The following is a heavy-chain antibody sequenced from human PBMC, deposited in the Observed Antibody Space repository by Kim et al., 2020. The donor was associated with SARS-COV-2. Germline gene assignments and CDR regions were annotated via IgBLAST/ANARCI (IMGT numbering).Heavy chain of an antibody. CDR3: ALETDYYDSSGYYWGYFDY. V-gene: IGHV4-34*01. D-gene: IGHD3-22*01. J-gene: IGHJ4*02. CDR2: INHSGST. CDR1: GGSFSGYY. Sequence: SETLSLTCAVYGGSFSGYYWSWIRQPPGKGLEWIGEINHSGSTNYNPSLKSRVTISVDTSKNQFSLKLSSVTAADTAVYYCALETDYYDSSGYYWGYFDYWGQGTLVTVSS.